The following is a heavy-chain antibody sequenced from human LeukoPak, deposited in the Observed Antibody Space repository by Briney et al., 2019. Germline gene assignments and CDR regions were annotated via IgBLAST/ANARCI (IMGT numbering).Heavy chain of an antibody. CDR2: IIPIFGTA. D-gene: IGHD1-26*01. J-gene: IGHJ4*02. CDR1: GYTFTSYG. Sequence: SVKVSCKASGYTFTSYGISWVRQAPGQGLEWMGGIIPIFGTANYAQKFQGRVTITADESTSTAYMELSSLRSEDTAVYYCAREGKVGAIHGFDYWGQGTLVTVSS. V-gene: IGHV1-69*13. CDR3: AREGKVGAIHGFDY.